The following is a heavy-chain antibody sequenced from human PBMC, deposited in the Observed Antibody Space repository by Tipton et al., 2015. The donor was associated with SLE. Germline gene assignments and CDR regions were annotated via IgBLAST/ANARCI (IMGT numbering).Heavy chain of an antibody. V-gene: IGHV4-59*11. J-gene: IGHJ4*02. D-gene: IGHD3-16*01. CDR2: IYYSGST. CDR1: GGSISSHY. CDR3: ARGGTARTLLS. Sequence: TLSLTCTVSGGSISSHYWSWIRQPPGKGLEWIGYIYYSGSTNYSHSLKSRVTISVDTSKNQFSLNLTSLTAADTAVYYCARGGTARTLLSWGQGTLVTVSS.